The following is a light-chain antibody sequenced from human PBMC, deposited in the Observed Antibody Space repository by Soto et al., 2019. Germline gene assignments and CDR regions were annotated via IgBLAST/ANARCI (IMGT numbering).Light chain of an antibody. V-gene: IGKV1-27*01. CDR3: QKYNTGPLT. J-gene: IGKJ4*01. CDR2: AAS. Sequence: DIQVTQSPSSLSASLRDRVTITCRANQAIGAYLDWIQQHPGKVPKLLIYAASALQSGVPSRFSGSGSGTEFTLTISSLQPEDIATYYCQKYNTGPLTFGGGTKVEI. CDR1: QAIGAY.